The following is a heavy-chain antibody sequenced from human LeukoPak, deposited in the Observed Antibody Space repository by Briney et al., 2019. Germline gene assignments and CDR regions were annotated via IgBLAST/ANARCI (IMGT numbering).Heavy chain of an antibody. J-gene: IGHJ4*02. V-gene: IGHV1-18*01. Sequence: ASVKVSCKASGYTFTSHGINWVRQAPGQGLEWMGWINPYNGNTNYAQKFQGRVSMTTDTSTRTAHMEVRSLTSGDTAVYYCARDGPYESSGFYFVDWGQGTLVTVSS. CDR1: GYTFTSHG. CDR2: INPYNGNT. CDR3: ARDGPYESSGFYFVD. D-gene: IGHD3-22*01.